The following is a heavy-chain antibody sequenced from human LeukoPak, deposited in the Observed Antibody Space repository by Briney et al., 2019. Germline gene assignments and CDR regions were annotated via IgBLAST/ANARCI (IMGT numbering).Heavy chain of an antibody. Sequence: ASVKVSCKASGYTFTSYAMHWVRQAPGQRLEWMGWINAGNGNTKYSQEFQGRVTITRDTSASTAYMELSSLRSEDMAVYYCARDSSGWNWYFDYWGQGPWSPSPQ. J-gene: IGHJ4*02. CDR2: INAGNGNT. CDR1: GYTFTSYA. CDR3: ARDSSGWNWYFDY. V-gene: IGHV1-3*03. D-gene: IGHD6-19*01.